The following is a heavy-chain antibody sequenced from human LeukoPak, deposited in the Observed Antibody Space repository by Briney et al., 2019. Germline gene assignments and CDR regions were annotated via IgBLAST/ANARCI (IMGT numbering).Heavy chain of an antibody. CDR3: AHLAGYSYGYFDY. V-gene: IGHV4-30-4*01. D-gene: IGHD5-18*01. J-gene: IGHJ4*02. CDR2: IYYSGST. Sequence: PSETLSLTCTVSGGSISSGDYYWSWIRQPPGKGLEWIGYIYYSGSTYYNPSLKSRVTISVDTSKNQFSLKLSSVTATDTAVYYCAHLAGYSYGYFDYWGQGTLVTVSS. CDR1: GGSISSGDYY.